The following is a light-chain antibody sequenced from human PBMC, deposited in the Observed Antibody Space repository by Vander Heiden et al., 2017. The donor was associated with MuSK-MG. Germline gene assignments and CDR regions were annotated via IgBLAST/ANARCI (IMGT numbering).Light chain of an antibody. CDR1: QSVSSY. CDR3: QQRTNGHPQVT. Sequence: EIVLTQSPATLSLSPGERATLSCRASQSVSSYLAWYQQKPGQAPRLLIYDASNRATGIKARFSGSGDGTDFTLTISSREPEDFAVYYCQQRTNGHPQVTFGHGTKVXIK. CDR2: DAS. V-gene: IGKV3-11*01. J-gene: IGKJ3*01.